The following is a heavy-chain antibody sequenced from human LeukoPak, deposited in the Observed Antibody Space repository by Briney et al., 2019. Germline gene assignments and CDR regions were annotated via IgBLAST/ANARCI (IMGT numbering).Heavy chain of an antibody. D-gene: IGHD6-13*01. Sequence: SETLSLTCAVYGGSFSGYYRSWIRQPPGKGLEWIGETNHSGSTNYNPSLKSRVTISVDTSKNQFSLKLSSVTAADTAVYYCASRSQRYSSSWYRGGSAYDYWGQGTLVTVSS. J-gene: IGHJ4*02. CDR2: TNHSGST. CDR3: ASRSQRYSSSWYRGGSAYDY. CDR1: GGSFSGYY. V-gene: IGHV4-34*01.